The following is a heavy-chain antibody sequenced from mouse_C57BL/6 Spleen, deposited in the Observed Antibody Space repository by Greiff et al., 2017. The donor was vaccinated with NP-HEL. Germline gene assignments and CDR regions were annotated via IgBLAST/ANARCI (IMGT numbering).Heavy chain of an antibody. J-gene: IGHJ2*01. CDR1: GFTFSSYA. CDR2: ISDGGSYT. CDR3: AREGNRYFDY. V-gene: IGHV5-4*01. Sequence: DVKLVESGGGLVKPGGSLKLSCAASGFTFSSYAMSWVRQTPEKRLEWVATISDGGSYTSYPDNVKGRFTISRDNAKNNLYLQMSHLKSEDTAMYYCAREGNRYFDYWGQGTTLTVSS. D-gene: IGHD2-1*01.